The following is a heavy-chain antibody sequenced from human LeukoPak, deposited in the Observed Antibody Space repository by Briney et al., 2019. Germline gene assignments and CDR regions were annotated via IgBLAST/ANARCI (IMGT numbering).Heavy chain of an antibody. J-gene: IGHJ3*02. CDR3: AKTPLAAAGDDAFDI. CDR2: ISYDGSNK. Sequence: GGSLRLSCAASGFTFSSYGMHWVRQAPGKGLSWVAVISYDGSNKYYADSVKGRFTISRDNSKNTLYLQMNSLRAADTAVYYCAKTPLAAAGDDAFDIWGQGTMVTVSS. CDR1: GFTFSSYG. V-gene: IGHV3-30*18. D-gene: IGHD6-13*01.